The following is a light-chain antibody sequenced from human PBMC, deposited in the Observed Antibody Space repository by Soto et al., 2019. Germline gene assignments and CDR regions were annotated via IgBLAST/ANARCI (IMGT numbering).Light chain of an antibody. CDR2: GAS. CDR1: QSVSSN. CDR3: QHYNNWLSWT. Sequence: EIVRTQSPATLSVSPGERATLSCRASQSVSSNLAWYQQKPGQAPRLLIYGASTRATGIPARFSGSGSGTEFTLTISSLQSEDFAVYYCQHYNNWLSWTFGQGTKVEI. V-gene: IGKV3-15*01. J-gene: IGKJ1*01.